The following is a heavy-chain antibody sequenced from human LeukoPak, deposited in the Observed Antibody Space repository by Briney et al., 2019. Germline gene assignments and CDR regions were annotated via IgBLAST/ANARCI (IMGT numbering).Heavy chain of an antibody. J-gene: IGHJ4*02. V-gene: IGHV3-21*01. CDR2: ISSISRI. CDR3: TRAASTNWRSDH. Sequence: GGSLRLSCAASGFTFSSYSMNWVRQAPGKGLEWVSSISSISRIYYADSVKGRFTISRDTAKNLLYLQVNSLRAEDTAVYYCTRAASTNWRSDHWGQGTLVTVSS. CDR1: GFTFSSYS. D-gene: IGHD5/OR15-5a*01.